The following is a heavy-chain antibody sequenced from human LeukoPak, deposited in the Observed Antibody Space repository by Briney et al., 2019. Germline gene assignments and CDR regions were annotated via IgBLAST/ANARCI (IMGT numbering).Heavy chain of an antibody. D-gene: IGHD2-2*01. J-gene: IGHJ4*02. Sequence: GGSLRLSCAASGFTFSSYSMNWVRQAPGKGLEWVSYISSSSSTIYYADSVKGRFTISRDNSKNTLYLQMNSLRAEDTAVYYCARDHPPYCSDTSCYPFHCWGQGTLVTVSS. V-gene: IGHV3-48*01. CDR3: ARDHPPYCSDTSCYPFHC. CDR1: GFTFSSYS. CDR2: ISSSSSTI.